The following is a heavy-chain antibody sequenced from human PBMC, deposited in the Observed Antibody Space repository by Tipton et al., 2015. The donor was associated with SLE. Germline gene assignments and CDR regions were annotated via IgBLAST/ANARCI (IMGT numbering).Heavy chain of an antibody. D-gene: IGHD3-22*01. CDR2: IHYSGST. V-gene: IGHV4-61*01. Sequence: TLSLTCTVSGGSVRSVSYYWSWIRQSPGKGLEWIGEIHYSGSTKYNPSLKSRVTMSVDTSENQFSLNLNFMTATDTAMYYCATSLNYYDSSGPEGWGQGTMVTVSS. CDR3: ATSLNYYDSSGPEG. CDR1: GGSVRSVSYY. J-gene: IGHJ3*01.